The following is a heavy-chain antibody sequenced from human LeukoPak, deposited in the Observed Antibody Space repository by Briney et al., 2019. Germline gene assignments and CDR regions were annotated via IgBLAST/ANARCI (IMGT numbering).Heavy chain of an antibody. J-gene: IGHJ4*02. CDR1: GYTFTSYD. CDR2: MNPNSGNT. V-gene: IGHV1-8*01. CDR3: ARAGGIAASRAFASY. D-gene: IGHD6-13*01. Sequence: ASVKVSCKASGYTFTSYDINWVRQATGQGLEWMGWMNPNSGNTGCAQKFQGRVTMTRNTSISTAYMELSSLRSEDTAVYYCARAGGIAASRAFASYWGQGTLVTVSS.